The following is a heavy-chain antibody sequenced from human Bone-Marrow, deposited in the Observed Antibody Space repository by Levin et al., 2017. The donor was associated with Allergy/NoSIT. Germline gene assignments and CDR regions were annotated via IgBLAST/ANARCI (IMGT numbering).Heavy chain of an antibody. Sequence: PVASVKVSCKVSGYTFTSYDINWVRQAPGQGLEWMGWMHPNTDNTGYAQKFQGRVSMTRNTSINTAYMALSSLTSEDTAVYYCAGGRGSGFSEFEWVFWGQGTLISVSS. J-gene: IGHJ4*02. D-gene: IGHD1-26*01. CDR1: GYTFTSYD. CDR3: AGGRGSGFSEFEWVF. V-gene: IGHV1-8*01. CDR2: MHPNTDNT.